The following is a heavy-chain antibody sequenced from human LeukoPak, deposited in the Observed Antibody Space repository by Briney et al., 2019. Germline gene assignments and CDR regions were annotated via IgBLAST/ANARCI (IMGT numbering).Heavy chain of an antibody. D-gene: IGHD6-13*01. CDR2: ITGSGGST. CDR3: AKGGGSSWYYFDY. J-gene: IGHJ4*02. CDR1: GFTFSLYA. V-gene: IGHV3-23*01. Sequence: PGGPVRLSCAASGFTFSLYAMSWVRQAPGKGLEWVSTITGSGGSTYYADSVRGRFTISRDNSKNTLYLQMISLRAEDTAVYYCAKGGGSSWYYFDYWGQGTLVTVSS.